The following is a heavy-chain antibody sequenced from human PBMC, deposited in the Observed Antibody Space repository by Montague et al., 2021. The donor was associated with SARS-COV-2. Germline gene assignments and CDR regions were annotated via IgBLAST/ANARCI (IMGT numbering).Heavy chain of an antibody. V-gene: IGHV6-1*01. D-gene: IGHD6-19*01. J-gene: IGHJ4*02. CDR1: GDSVSRNSAA. CDR2: TYYRSKWFH. Sequence: CAISGDSVSRNSAAWNWIRQSPSRGLEWLGRTYYRSKWFHDYAISVKSRIIINPDTSKNQFSLQLNSVTPEDTAVYYCAHFAVSGTTADYWGQGILVTVSS. CDR3: AHFAVSGTTADY.